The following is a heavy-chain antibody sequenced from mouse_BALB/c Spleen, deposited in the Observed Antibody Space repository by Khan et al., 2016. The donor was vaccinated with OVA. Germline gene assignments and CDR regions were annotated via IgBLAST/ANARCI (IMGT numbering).Heavy chain of an antibody. CDR3: TRAYYRYDGYYAMDY. Sequence: VELVESGPGLVAPSQSLSITCTVSGFSLSRYNVHWVRQPPGKGLEWLGMIWGGGGTDYTSALKSRLSISKDDSKRQVFLKMNSLQTEDTAMYYCTRAYYRYDGYYAMDYWGQGTSVTVSS. CDR1: GFSLSRYN. D-gene: IGHD2-14*01. CDR2: IWGGGGT. V-gene: IGHV2-6-4*01. J-gene: IGHJ4*01.